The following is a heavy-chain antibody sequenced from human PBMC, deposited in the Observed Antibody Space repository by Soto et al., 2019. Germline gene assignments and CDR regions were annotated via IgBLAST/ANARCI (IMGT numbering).Heavy chain of an antibody. Sequence: ASLPVSCQSSAYTFTGYYVNWARQAPGQGLEWMGRSNPSGGSTSYAQKCQGGVTMTRDTSTSTVYMELSSLRSEDTAVYYCASPDNDCWSGPHRYYYYGMDVWGQGTTVTVSS. V-gene: IGHV1-46*01. CDR3: ASPDNDCWSGPHRYYYYGMDV. D-gene: IGHD3-3*01. J-gene: IGHJ6*02. CDR2: SNPSGGST. CDR1: AYTFTGYY.